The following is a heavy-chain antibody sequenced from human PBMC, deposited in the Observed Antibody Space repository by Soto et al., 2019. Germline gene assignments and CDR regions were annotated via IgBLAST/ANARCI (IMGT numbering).Heavy chain of an antibody. CDR2: IWYDGSNK. V-gene: IGHV3-33*08. J-gene: IGHJ4*02. D-gene: IGHD1-26*01. CDR3: ASSRPLRGSYYGGYFDY. CDR1: GFTFSSYG. Sequence: GGSLRLSCAASGFTFSSYGMHWVRQAPGKGLEWVAVIWYDGSNKYYADSVKGRFTISRANSKNTLYLQMNSLRAEDTAVYYCASSRPLRGSYYGGYFDYWGQGTLVTVSS.